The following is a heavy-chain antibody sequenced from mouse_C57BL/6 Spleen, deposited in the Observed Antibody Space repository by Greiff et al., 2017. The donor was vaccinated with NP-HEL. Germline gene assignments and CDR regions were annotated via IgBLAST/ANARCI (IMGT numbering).Heavy chain of an antibody. D-gene: IGHD4-1*01. Sequence: QVQLQQPGAELVKPGASVKLSCKASGYTFTSYWMHWVKQRPGQGLEWIGMFHPNSGSPNYNEKFQRKATLTVDKSSSTAYMQLSSLTSEVAAVYCCARCWDVRYFGVWGTGTTVTVSS. V-gene: IGHV1-64*01. J-gene: IGHJ1*03. CDR3: ARCWDVRYFGV. CDR1: GYTFTSYW. CDR2: FHPNSGSP.